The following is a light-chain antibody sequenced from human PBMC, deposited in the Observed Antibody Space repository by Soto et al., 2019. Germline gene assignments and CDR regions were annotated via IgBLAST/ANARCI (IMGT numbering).Light chain of an antibody. CDR1: QSVRSN. CDR3: QQYDDWPFT. V-gene: IGKV3-15*01. CDR2: SAS. Sequence: EIVMTQSPATLSVAPGERATLSCRASQSVRSNLAWHQQKPGQAPRLLISSASIRATVIPARFSGSGSGTDFTLTISSLQSEDFAIYYCQQYDDWPFTFGQGTKLEIK. J-gene: IGKJ2*01.